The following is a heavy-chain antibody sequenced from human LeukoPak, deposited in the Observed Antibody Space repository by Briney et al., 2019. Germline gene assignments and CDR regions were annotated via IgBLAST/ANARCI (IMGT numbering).Heavy chain of an antibody. J-gene: IGHJ4*02. D-gene: IGHD3-22*01. CDR3: ARDRGYYYDSSLDY. CDR2: ISSSSSYI. Sequence: GGSLRLSCAASGFTFSNAYMNWVRQAPGKGLEWVSSISSSSSYIYYADSVKGRFTISRDNAKNSLYLQMNSLRAEDTAVYYCARDRGYYYDSSLDYWGQGTLVTVSS. CDR1: GFTFSNAY. V-gene: IGHV3-21*01.